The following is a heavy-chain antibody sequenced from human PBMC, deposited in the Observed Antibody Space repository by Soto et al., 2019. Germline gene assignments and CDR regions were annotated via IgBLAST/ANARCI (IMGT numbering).Heavy chain of an antibody. D-gene: IGHD3-16*01. CDR2: ISSSSSYT. CDR1: GFSFRGYA. V-gene: IGHV3-48*04. J-gene: IGHJ6*02. Sequence: EVQLLESGGGLVQPGGSLRLSCVASGFSFRGYAMSWVRQAPGKGLEWVSYISSSSSYTNYADSVKGRFTISRDNAKNSLYLQMNSLRAEDTAVYYCARVGDNDSSLSDPSVPGYYYYGMDVWGQGTTVTVSS. CDR3: ARVGDNDSSLSDPSVPGYYYYGMDV.